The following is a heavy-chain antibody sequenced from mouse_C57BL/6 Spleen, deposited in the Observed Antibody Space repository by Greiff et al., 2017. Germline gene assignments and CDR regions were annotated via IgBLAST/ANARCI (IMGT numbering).Heavy chain of an antibody. J-gene: IGHJ2*01. CDR2: IDPSDSYT. Sequence: VQLQQPGAELVKPGASVKLSCKASGYTFTSYWMQWVKQRPGQGLEWIGEIDPSDSYTNYNQKFKGKATLTVDTSSSTAYMQLSSLTSEDSAVYHCARKTVVATGYFDYWGQGTTLTVSS. D-gene: IGHD1-1*01. CDR1: GYTFTSYW. V-gene: IGHV1-50*01. CDR3: ARKTVVATGYFDY.